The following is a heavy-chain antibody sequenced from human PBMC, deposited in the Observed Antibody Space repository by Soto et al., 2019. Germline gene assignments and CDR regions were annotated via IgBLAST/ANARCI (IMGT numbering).Heavy chain of an antibody. V-gene: IGHV3-15*01. J-gene: IGHJ4*02. CDR2: IKSKTDGGTT. CDR3: TTAPYCGGDCYSYFDY. Sequence: GVSLRLSCAASGFTFSNAWMSWVRQAPGKGLEWVGRIKSKTDGGTTDYAAPVKGRFTISRDDSKNTLYLQMNSLKTEDTAVYYCTTAPYCGGDCYSYFDYWGQGTLVTVSS. CDR1: GFTFSNAW. D-gene: IGHD2-21*02.